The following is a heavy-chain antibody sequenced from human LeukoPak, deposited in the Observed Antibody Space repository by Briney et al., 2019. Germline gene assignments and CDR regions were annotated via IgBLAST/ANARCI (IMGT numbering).Heavy chain of an antibody. V-gene: IGHV4-31*03. J-gene: IGHJ6*03. Sequence: SQTLSLTCTVSGGSISSAGYYWSWIRRHPGKGLEWIGYIYYTGSTYYNPSLKSRVTISLDTSKNQISLKLTSVAAADTAVYYCASCYDFNYYYMHVWGKGTKVTVSS. CDR1: GGSISSAGYY. CDR3: ASCYDFNYYYMHV. D-gene: IGHD3-3*01. CDR2: IYYTGST.